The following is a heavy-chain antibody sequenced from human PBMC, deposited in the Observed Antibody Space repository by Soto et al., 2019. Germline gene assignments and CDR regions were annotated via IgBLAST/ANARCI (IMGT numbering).Heavy chain of an antibody. D-gene: IGHD6-19*01. Sequence: ASVKVSSKASGYIFTSFGVGWVRHAPGQGLEYMGWVSAYSGNTNYAEKLQGRVTMTTDTYTRNAYMELRSLRYDDTTLFYCGRLAVAGTSPPPHGFDSWGQGTMVTVSS. V-gene: IGHV1-18*01. J-gene: IGHJ5*01. CDR1: GYIFTSFG. CDR3: GRLAVAGTSPPPHGFDS. CDR2: VSAYSGNT.